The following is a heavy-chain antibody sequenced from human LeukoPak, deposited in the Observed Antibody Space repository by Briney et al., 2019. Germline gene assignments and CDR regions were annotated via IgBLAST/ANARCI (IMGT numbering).Heavy chain of an antibody. CDR2: IIPIFATA. J-gene: IGHJ4*02. CDR1: GGTFSSYA. CDR3: ARGAEVLRYFDWLSEFDY. Sequence: SVKVSCKASGGTFSSYAISWVRQAPGQGLEWMGGIIPIFATANYAQKFQGRVTMTTDTSTSTAYMELRSLRSDDTAVYYCARGAEVLRYFDWLSEFDYWGQGTLVTVSS. D-gene: IGHD3-9*01. V-gene: IGHV1-69*05.